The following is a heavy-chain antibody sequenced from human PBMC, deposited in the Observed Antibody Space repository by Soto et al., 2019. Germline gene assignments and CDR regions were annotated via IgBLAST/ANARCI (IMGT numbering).Heavy chain of an antibody. Sequence: QDQLVQSGAEVKKPGSSVKVSYKAFGGPFSSHTFSWVRQAPGQGLDWMGRIIPALGTTTYAQKFQGRVTITADESVTTVYMELNSLRTEDTAVYYCARPDFGDYWYFDLWGRGTLVTVSS. CDR3: ARPDFGDYWYFDL. CDR2: IIPALGTT. J-gene: IGHJ2*01. D-gene: IGHD4-17*01. CDR1: GGPFSSHT. V-gene: IGHV1-69*08.